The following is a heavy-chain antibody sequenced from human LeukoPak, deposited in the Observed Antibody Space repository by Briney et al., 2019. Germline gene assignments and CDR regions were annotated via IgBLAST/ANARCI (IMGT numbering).Heavy chain of an antibody. CDR2: ISYDGSNK. Sequence: GGSPRLSCAASGFTFSSSAMHWVRQAPDKGLEWVAVISYDGSNKYYADSVKGRFTISRDNSKNTLYLQMNSLRADDTAVYYCARDRDSSGWYEGFDYWGQGTLVTVSS. CDR3: ARDRDSSGWYEGFDY. J-gene: IGHJ4*02. D-gene: IGHD6-19*01. V-gene: IGHV3-30-3*01. CDR1: GFTFSSSA.